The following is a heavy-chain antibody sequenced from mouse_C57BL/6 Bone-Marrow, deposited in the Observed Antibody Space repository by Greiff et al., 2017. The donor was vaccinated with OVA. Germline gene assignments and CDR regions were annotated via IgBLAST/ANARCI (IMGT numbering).Heavy chain of an antibody. D-gene: IGHD1-1*01. J-gene: IGHJ1*03. CDR3: ARDRYGSSYWDFDV. V-gene: IGHV5-4*01. CDR1: GFAFSSYA. CDR2: ISDGGSYT. Sequence: EVQLVESGGGLVKPGGSLKLSCAASGFAFSSYAMSWVRQTPEKRLEWVATISDGGSYTYYPGNVKGRFTISRDNAKNNLYLQMSHLKSEDTAMYYCARDRYGSSYWDFDVWGTGTTVTVSS.